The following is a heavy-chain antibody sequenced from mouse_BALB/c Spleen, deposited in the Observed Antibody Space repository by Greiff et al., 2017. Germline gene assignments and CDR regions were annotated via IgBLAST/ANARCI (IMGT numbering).Heavy chain of an antibody. V-gene: IGHV5-6-3*01. J-gene: IGHJ1*01. CDR3: AREYYFDWYFDV. Sequence: EVQVVESGGGLVQPGGSLKLSCAASGFTFSSYGMSWVRQTPDKRLELVATINSNGGSTYYPDSVKGRFTISRDNAKNTLYLQMSSLKSEDTAMYYCAREYYFDWYFDVWGAGTTVTVSS. CDR2: INSNGGST. D-gene: IGHD1-1*01. CDR1: GFTFSSYG.